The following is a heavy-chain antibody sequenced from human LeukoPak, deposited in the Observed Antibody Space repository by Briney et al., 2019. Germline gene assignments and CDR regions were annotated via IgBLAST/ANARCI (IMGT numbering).Heavy chain of an antibody. J-gene: IGHJ4*02. V-gene: IGHV4-34*01. CDR2: INHSGST. D-gene: IGHD3-10*01. Sequence: SETLSLTCAVYGGSFSGYYWSWIRQPLGKGLEWIGEINHSGSTNYNPSLKSRVTISVDTSKNQFSLKLSSVTAADTAVYYCARGRPPRGVIITRRYFDYWGQGTLVTVSS. CDR1: GGSFSGYY. CDR3: ARGRPPRGVIITRRYFDY.